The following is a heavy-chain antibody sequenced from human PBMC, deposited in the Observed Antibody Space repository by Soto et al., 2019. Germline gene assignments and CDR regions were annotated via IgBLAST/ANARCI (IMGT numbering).Heavy chain of an antibody. V-gene: IGHV4-38-2*02. J-gene: IGHJ4*02. CDR2: IYHSGST. CDR3: ARVSYYDSSGYYVPHPFDY. D-gene: IGHD3-22*01. CDR1: GYSISSGYY. Sequence: SETLSLTCTVSGYSISSGYYWGWIRQPPGKGLEWIGSIYHSGSTYYNPSLKSRVTISVDTSKNQFSLKLSSVTAADTAVYYCARVSYYDSSGYYVPHPFDYWGQGTLVTVSS.